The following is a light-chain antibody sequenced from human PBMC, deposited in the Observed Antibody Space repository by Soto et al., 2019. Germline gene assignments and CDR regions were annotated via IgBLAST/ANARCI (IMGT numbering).Light chain of an antibody. CDR2: EVS. CDR1: RSDVGGYNY. CDR3: ISYTGRSTWV. V-gene: IGLV2-14*01. Sequence: QSALTQPASVSGSPGQSITISCTGTRSDVGGYNYVSWYQQHPGKAPKLMIYEVSNRPSGVSNRFSGSKSGNTASLTISGLQAEDEADYYCISYTGRSTWVFGGGTKVTVL. J-gene: IGLJ3*02.